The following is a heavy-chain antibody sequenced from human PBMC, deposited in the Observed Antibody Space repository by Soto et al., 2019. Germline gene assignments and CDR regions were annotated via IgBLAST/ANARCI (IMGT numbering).Heavy chain of an antibody. CDR2: IRGSGGST. Sequence: GGSLRLSCAASGFSFASYSMNWVRQAPGKGLEWVSGIRGSGGSTYYADSVKGRFTISRDNSKNTLYLQLSSLRVEDTAVYYCAKGFGISWQYYLDYWGQGTLVTVSS. CDR1: GFSFASYS. J-gene: IGHJ4*02. CDR3: AKGFGISWQYYLDY. D-gene: IGHD3-10*01. V-gene: IGHV3-23*01.